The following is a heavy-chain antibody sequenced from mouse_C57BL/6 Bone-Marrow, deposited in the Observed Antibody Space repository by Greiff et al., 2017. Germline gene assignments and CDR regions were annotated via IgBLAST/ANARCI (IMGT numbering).Heavy chain of an antibody. CDR3: AIKFYYYGSSPWFAY. V-gene: IGHV1-78*01. CDR1: GYTFTDHT. J-gene: IGHJ3*01. D-gene: IGHD1-1*01. Sequence: QVQLQQSDAELVKPGASVKISCKVSGYTFTDHTIHWMKQRPEQGLEWIGYIYPRDGSTKYNEKFKGKATLTADKSSSTAYMQLNSLTSEDSAVYFCAIKFYYYGSSPWFAYWGQGTLVTVSA. CDR2: IYPRDGST.